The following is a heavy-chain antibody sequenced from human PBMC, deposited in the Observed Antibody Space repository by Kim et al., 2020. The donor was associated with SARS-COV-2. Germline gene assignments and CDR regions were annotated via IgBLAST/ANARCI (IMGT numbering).Heavy chain of an antibody. Sequence: GGSLRLSCSASGFTFGDYSMSWFRQAPGKGLEWVGLIRSKAYGGTTEYAASVKGRFTISRDDSKSIAYLQMNSLKTEVTAVYYCIRNPYAYTSGWCDYWGQGTLVTVSS. V-gene: IGHV3-49*03. J-gene: IGHJ4*02. CDR3: IRNPYAYTSGWCDY. CDR2: IRSKAYGGTT. CDR1: GFTFGDYS. D-gene: IGHD6-19*01.